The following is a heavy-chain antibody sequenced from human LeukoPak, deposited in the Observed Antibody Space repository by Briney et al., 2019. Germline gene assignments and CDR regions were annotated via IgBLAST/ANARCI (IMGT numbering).Heavy chain of an antibody. J-gene: IGHJ3*02. Sequence: SETLSLTCTVSGGSISSYYWGWVRQPPGKALEWIGNIFYSGSTYYSPSLKSRVTISLDTTRNQFSLKLNSVTAADTAVYYCAKSNGYGLIDIWGQGTMVTVSS. CDR1: GGSISSYY. V-gene: IGHV4-39*07. D-gene: IGHD3-10*01. CDR3: AKSNGYGLIDI. CDR2: IFYSGST.